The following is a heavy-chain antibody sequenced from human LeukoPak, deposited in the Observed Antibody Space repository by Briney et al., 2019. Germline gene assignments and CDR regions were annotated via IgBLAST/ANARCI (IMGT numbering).Heavy chain of an antibody. V-gene: IGHV1-46*01. CDR1: GYTFTSYG. CDR2: INPSGGST. D-gene: IGHD3-10*01. J-gene: IGHJ4*02. Sequence: GASVKVSCKASGYTFTSYGISWVRQAPGQGLEWMGIINPSGGSTSYAQKFQGRVTMTRDTSTSTVYMELSSLRSEDTAVYYCARDRQSIAPYYYGSGSYERELVYWGQGTLVTVSS. CDR3: ARDRQSIAPYYYGSGSYERELVY.